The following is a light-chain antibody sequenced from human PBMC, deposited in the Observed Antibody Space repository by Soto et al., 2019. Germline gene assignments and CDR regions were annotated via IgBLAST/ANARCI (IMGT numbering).Light chain of an antibody. J-gene: IGKJ4*01. CDR2: AAS. Sequence: DIQMTQSPSALSASVGDRVTMTCRASQSITNYLNWYQHKPGQAPNLLIYAASTLQAGVPSRFRGSGSGTDFTLTISSLQPEDFATYFCQQSNSSPPTFGGGTKVDIK. V-gene: IGKV1-39*01. CDR1: QSITNY. CDR3: QQSNSSPPT.